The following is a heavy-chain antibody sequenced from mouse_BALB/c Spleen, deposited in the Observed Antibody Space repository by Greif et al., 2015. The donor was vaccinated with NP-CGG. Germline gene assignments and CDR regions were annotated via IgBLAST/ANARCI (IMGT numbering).Heavy chain of an antibody. CDR1: GYTFTSYT. V-gene: IGHV1-4*01. Sequence: VQVVESGAELARPGASVKMSCKASGYTFTSYTMHWVKQRPGQGLEWIGYINPSSGYTNYNQKFKDKATLTADKSSSPASMQLSSLTSEDSAVYYCAREGGNSPAWFAYWGQGTLVTVSA. CDR2: INPSSGYT. D-gene: IGHD2-1*01. CDR3: AREGGNSPAWFAY. J-gene: IGHJ3*01.